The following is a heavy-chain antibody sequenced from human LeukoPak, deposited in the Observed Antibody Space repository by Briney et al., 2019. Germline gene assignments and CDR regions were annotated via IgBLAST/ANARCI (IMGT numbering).Heavy chain of an antibody. CDR3: ARFQYSSGWYYIAYFDY. D-gene: IGHD6-19*01. V-gene: IGHV4-59*01. CDR2: IYYSGST. CDR1: GGSISSYY. J-gene: IGHJ4*02. Sequence: PSETLSLTCAVSGGSISSYYWSWIRQPPGKGLEWIGYIYYSGSTNYNPSLKSRVTISVDPSKNQFSLKLSSVTAADTAVYYCARFQYSSGWYYIAYFDYWGQGTLVTVSS.